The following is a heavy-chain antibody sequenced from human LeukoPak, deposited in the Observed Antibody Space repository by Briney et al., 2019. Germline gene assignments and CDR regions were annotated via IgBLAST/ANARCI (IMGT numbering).Heavy chain of an antibody. Sequence: GGSLRLSCAASGFTFSSYAMSWVRQAPRKGLEWVSAISGSGGSTYYADSVKGRFTISRDNSKNTLYLQMNSLRAEDTAVYYCAKALNYYDSSGYYFHWGQGTLVTVSS. CDR1: GFTFSSYA. V-gene: IGHV3-23*01. J-gene: IGHJ4*02. D-gene: IGHD3-22*01. CDR3: AKALNYYDSSGYYFH. CDR2: ISGSGGST.